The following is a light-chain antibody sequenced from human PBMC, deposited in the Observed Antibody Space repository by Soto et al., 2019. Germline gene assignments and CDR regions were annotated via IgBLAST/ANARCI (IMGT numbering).Light chain of an antibody. V-gene: IGKV1-39*01. J-gene: IGKJ5*01. CDR3: QQSYSTPTIT. CDR1: QDISDY. Sequence: DIQMTQSPSSLSASVGDRVTITCRASQDISDYLNWYQQKPGKAPKFLIYASSSLQSGVPSRFSGSGSGTDFTLTISSLQPEDFATYYCQQSYSTPTITFGQGTRLEIK. CDR2: ASS.